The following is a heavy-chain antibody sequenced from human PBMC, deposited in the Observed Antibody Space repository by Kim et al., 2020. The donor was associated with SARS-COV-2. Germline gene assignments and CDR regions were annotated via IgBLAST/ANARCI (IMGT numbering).Heavy chain of an antibody. CDR2: ISSSSSTI. CDR3: ARDSGSNPRFDF. V-gene: IGHV3-48*02. J-gene: IGHJ4*02. D-gene: IGHD3-10*01. CDR1: GFTFSGYS. Sequence: GGSLRLSCAASGFTFSGYSMNWVRQAPGKGPEWVSYISSSSSTIVYADSVKGRFTISRDNAKNSLYLQMNSLSDEDTAVYHCARDSGSNPRFDFWGQGTLVTVSS.